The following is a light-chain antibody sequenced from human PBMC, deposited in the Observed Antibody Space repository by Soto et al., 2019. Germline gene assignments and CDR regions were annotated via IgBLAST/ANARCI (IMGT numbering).Light chain of an antibody. J-gene: IGKJ4*01. CDR3: QQRSNWLT. CDR1: RSVSSY. V-gene: IGKV3-11*01. CDR2: DAS. Sequence: EIVLTQSPATLSLSPGERATLSCRASRSVSSYLAWYQQKPGQAPRLLIYDASNRATGIPARFSGSGSGTDFTLTISSLEPEDFAVYSCQQRSNWLTFGGGTKVDI.